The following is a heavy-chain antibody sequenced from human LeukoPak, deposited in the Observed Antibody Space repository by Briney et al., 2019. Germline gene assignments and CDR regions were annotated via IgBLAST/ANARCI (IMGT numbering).Heavy chain of an antibody. V-gene: IGHV3-21*01. CDR3: ARVSREDIVVVTATLYYFDY. Sequence: GGSLRLSCVASGFSFSNYDMNWVRQAPGKGLEWVSSISSSSSYIYYADSVKGRFTISRDNAKNSLYLQMNSLRAEDTAVYYCARVSREDIVVVTATLYYFDYWGQGTLVTVSS. J-gene: IGHJ4*02. CDR1: GFSFSNYD. CDR2: ISSSSSYI. D-gene: IGHD2-21*02.